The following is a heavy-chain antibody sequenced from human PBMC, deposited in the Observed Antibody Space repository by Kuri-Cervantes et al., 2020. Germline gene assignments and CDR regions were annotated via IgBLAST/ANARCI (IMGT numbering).Heavy chain of an antibody. J-gene: IGHJ3*02. Sequence: GGSLRLSCAASGFTFSDYYMSWIRQAPGKGLEWVAVITYDGSNTYYADSEKGRFTISKDDSKNTLYLQMNSLRLEDTGMYYCAREDNSFDIWGQGTMVT. CDR2: ITYDGSNT. V-gene: IGHV3-30-3*01. CDR3: AREDNSFDI. CDR1: GFTFSDYY.